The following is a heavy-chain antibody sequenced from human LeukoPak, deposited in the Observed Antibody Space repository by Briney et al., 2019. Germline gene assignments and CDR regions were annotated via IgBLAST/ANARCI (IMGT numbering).Heavy chain of an antibody. Sequence: ASVKVSCKASGYTFTSYYMHWVRQAPGQGLEWMGWISAYNGNTNYAQKLQGRVTITTDTSTSTAYMELRSLRSDDTAVYYCARDRDVVVVALENWFDPWGQGTLVTVSS. V-gene: IGHV1-18*04. J-gene: IGHJ5*02. CDR3: ARDRDVVVVALENWFDP. D-gene: IGHD2-15*01. CDR1: GYTFTSYY. CDR2: ISAYNGNT.